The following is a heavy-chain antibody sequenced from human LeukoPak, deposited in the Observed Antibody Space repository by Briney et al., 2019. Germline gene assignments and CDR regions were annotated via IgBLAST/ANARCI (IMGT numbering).Heavy chain of an antibody. CDR1: GYTFTSYG. Sequence: ASVKVSCKASGYTFTSYGISWVRQAPGQGLEWMGWINPNSGGTNYAQKFQGRVTMTRDTSISTAYMELSRLRSDDTAVYYCARDLRYFDVSHAFDTWGQGTMVTVSS. D-gene: IGHD3-9*01. CDR3: ARDLRYFDVSHAFDT. V-gene: IGHV1-2*02. J-gene: IGHJ3*02. CDR2: INPNSGGT.